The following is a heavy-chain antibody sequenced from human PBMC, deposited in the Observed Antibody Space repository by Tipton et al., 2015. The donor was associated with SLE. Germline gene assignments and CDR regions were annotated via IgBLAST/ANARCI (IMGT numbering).Heavy chain of an antibody. Sequence: SLRLSCAASGFTVGSYYMSWVRQAPGKGLEWVSVTYSGGTTYYAESVQGRFTISRDNSKNTLYLQMNSLRAEDTAVYYCAKTRSTRWYFDLWGRGSLVTVSS. CDR3: AKTRSTRWYFDL. CDR1: GFTVGSYY. CDR2: TYSGGTT. J-gene: IGHJ2*01. V-gene: IGHV3-53*01.